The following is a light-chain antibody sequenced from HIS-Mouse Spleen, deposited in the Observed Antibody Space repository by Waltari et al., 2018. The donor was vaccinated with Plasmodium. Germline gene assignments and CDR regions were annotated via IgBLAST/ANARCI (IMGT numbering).Light chain of an antibody. CDR3: QQRSNWPRVLT. Sequence: EIVLTQFPATLSLSPGERDTVPCRASQNVISSLVSYQQKPGQYPRLLIFDVSDRATGIPARFSGGRSGTDFTLTISSLEPEDFAVYYCQQRSNWPRVLTFGGGTKVEIK. J-gene: IGKJ4*01. V-gene: IGKV3-11*01. CDR1: QNVISS. CDR2: DVS.